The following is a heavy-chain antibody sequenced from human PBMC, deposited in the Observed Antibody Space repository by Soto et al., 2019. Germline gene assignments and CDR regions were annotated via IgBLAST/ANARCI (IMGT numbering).Heavy chain of an antibody. CDR1: GGSISSSSYY. V-gene: IGHV4-39*01. D-gene: IGHD6-13*01. J-gene: IGHJ5*02. Sequence: QLQLQESGPGLVKPSETLSLTCTVSGGSISSSSYYWGWIRQPPGKGLEWIGSIYYSGSTYYNPALKSRVTISVDTSKNQFSLKLSSVTAADTAVYYCARPASGHWFDPWGQGTLVTVSS. CDR2: IYYSGST. CDR3: ARPASGHWFDP.